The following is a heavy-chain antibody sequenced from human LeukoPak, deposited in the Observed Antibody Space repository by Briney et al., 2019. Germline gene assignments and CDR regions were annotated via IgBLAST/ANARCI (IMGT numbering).Heavy chain of an antibody. CDR2: IHPNSGGT. CDR1: GYTFTGYY. D-gene: IGHD1-26*01. J-gene: IGHJ4*02. V-gene: IGHV1-2*06. CDR3: ARVIGLSRIVGAPSPPGH. Sequence: ASVKVSCKASGYTFTGYYMHWVRQAPGQGLEWMGRIHPNSGGTNYAQKFQGRVTMTRDTSISTAYMELSRLRSDDTAVYYCARVIGLSRIVGAPSPPGHWGQGTLVTVSS.